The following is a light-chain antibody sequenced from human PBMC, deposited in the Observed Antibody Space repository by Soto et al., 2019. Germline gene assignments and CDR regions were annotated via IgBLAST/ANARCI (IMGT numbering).Light chain of an antibody. CDR1: SSDVGAYNF. J-gene: IGLJ1*01. V-gene: IGLV2-14*01. Sequence: QSALTQPPSASGSPGQSVTISCTGTSSDVGAYNFVSWYQQHPGKAPKLLIHEVSNRPSGVSHRFSGSKSGNTASLTISGLQAEDEADYYCSSYTTTSTYVFGTGTKVTVL. CDR2: EVS. CDR3: SSYTTTSTYV.